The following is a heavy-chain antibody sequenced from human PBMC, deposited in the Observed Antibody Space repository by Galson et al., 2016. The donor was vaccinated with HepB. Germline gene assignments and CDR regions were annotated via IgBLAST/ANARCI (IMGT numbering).Heavy chain of an antibody. Sequence: SLRLSCAASGFSFNDYAMHWVRQAPGKGPEWVAFVSNDGTANYYAASVQGRFTISRDNVKNSLYLQMNSLTTDDTAIYYCARDPVKKVGDGYFDYWGQGTLVIVSS. CDR2: VSNDGTAN. CDR1: GFSFNDYA. J-gene: IGHJ4*02. D-gene: IGHD3-10*01. V-gene: IGHV3-30*04. CDR3: ARDPVKKVGDGYFDY.